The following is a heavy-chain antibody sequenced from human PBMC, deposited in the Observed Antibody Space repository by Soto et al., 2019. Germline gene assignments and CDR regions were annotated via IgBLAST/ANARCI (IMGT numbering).Heavy chain of an antibody. D-gene: IGHD2-15*01. CDR1: GYTFTSYG. CDR3: ARDRGYCSGGICYCLFDY. V-gene: IGHV1-18*01. J-gene: IGHJ4*02. CDR2: ISAYNGNT. Sequence: GASVKVSCKASGYTFTSYGISWVRQAPGQGLEWMGWISAYNGNTNYAQKLQGRVTMTTDTSTSTAYMELRSLRSDDTAVYYCARDRGYCSGGICYCLFDYWGQGTLVTVSS.